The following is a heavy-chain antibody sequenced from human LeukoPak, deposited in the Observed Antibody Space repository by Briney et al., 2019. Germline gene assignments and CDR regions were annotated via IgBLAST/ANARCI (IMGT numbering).Heavy chain of an antibody. J-gene: IGHJ4*02. D-gene: IGHD6-13*01. CDR1: GFTVSNSF. CDR2: IYSGGTT. Sequence: PGGSLRLSCAASGFTVSNSFMSWVRQAPGKGLEWVSIIYSGGTTYYVDSVKGRFTISRDNSKNTLYLQMNSLRAEDTAVYYCATDDRIGAAGTFDYWGQGTLVTVSS. CDR3: ATDDRIGAAGTFDY. V-gene: IGHV3-53*01.